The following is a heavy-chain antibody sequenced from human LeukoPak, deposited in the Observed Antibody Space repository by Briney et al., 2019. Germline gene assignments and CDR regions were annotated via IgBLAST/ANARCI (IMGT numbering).Heavy chain of an antibody. D-gene: IGHD5-18*01. CDR2: INHNSGGT. CDR3: ARDHIQLWPISSSYYYYYMDV. V-gene: IGHV1-2*02. J-gene: IGHJ6*03. Sequence: GASVKVSCKASGYAFTGYYMHWVRQAPGQGLEWMGWINHNSGGTNYAQKLQGRVTMTRDTSISTAYMELSRLRSDDTAVYYCARDHIQLWPISSSYYYYYMDVWGKRTTVTVSS. CDR1: GYAFTGYY.